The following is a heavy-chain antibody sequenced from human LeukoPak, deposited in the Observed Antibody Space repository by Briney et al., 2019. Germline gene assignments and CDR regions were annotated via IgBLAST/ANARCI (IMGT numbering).Heavy chain of an antibody. CDR2: IKLDGSDI. V-gene: IGHV3-7*04. CDR1: GFTFSTSW. Sequence: GGSLRLSCAASGFTFSTSWMAWVRQTPGKGLECLANIKLDGSDIHYGDSVKGRFTISRDNARKALNLQMDSLRVDDTAFYFCARDWHFSLDVWGQGTTVTVSS. CDR3: ARDWHFSLDV. J-gene: IGHJ6*02.